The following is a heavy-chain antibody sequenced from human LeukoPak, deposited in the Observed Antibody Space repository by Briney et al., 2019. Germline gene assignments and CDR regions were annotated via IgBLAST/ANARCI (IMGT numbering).Heavy chain of an antibody. CDR1: GGSFSGYY. CDR3: ARGRGGGLIVGATTYYFDY. Sequence: SETLSLTCAVYGGSFSGYYWRWIRQPPGKGLEWIGEINHSGSTNYNPSHKNRVTVSVDTSKTQFSLKLSSVPAADTALYYWARGRGGGLIVGATTYYFDYWGQGTLLTVSS. V-gene: IGHV4-34*01. CDR2: INHSGST. J-gene: IGHJ4*02. D-gene: IGHD1-26*01.